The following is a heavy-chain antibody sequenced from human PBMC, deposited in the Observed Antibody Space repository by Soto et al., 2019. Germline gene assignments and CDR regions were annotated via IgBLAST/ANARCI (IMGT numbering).Heavy chain of an antibody. D-gene: IGHD3-10*01. CDR1: GFTFSSYA. CDR3: ARDLDSFGSGSYRYYFAS. J-gene: IGHJ4*02. V-gene: IGHV3-30-3*01. Sequence: QVQLVESGGGVVQPGRSLRLSCAASGFTFSSYAMHWVRQAPGKGLEWVAVISYDGSNKYYADSVKGRFTISRDNSKNTWNRKMNSRRAEDTAVYYCARDLDSFGSGSYRYYFASWGQGPLATVSS. CDR2: ISYDGSNK.